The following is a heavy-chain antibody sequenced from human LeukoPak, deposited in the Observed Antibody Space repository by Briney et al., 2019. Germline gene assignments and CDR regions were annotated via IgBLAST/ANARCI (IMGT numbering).Heavy chain of an antibody. Sequence: SETLSLTCTVSGGSISSGSYYWSWIRQPAGKGLEWIGRIYTSGSTNYNPSLKSRVTISVDTSKNQFSLKLSSVTAADTAVYYCARTPYYDFWSGYYQYWYFDLWGRGTLVTVSS. CDR2: IYTSGST. J-gene: IGHJ2*01. D-gene: IGHD3-3*01. V-gene: IGHV4-61*02. CDR1: GGSISSGSYY. CDR3: ARTPYYDFWSGYYQYWYFDL.